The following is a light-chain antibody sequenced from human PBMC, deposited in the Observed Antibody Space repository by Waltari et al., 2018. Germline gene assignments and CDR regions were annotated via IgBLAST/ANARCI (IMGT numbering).Light chain of an antibody. CDR1: TSNIGTNS. Sequence: QSVLTQPPSASGAPGQWVTISCSGSTSNIGTNSVSWYQHLPGMAPQLLIYTNDRRPPGGSYRFYGSNPGTSASLAIRGLRSEDEAHYYCAAWDDSLSGLVFGGGTKVTV. V-gene: IGLV1-47*01. CDR3: AAWDDSLSGLV. J-gene: IGLJ2*01. CDR2: TND.